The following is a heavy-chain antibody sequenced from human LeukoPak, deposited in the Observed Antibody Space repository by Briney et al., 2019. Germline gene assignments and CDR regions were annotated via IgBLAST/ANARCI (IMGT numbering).Heavy chain of an antibody. CDR2: IYPGDSDT. Sequence: GESLKISCKGSGYSFTSYWIGWVRQMPGKGLEWMGIIYPGDSDTRYSPSFQGQVTISADKSISTAYLQWSSLKASDTAMYYCARRLSGILWFGESPFGYFDYWGQGTLVTVSS. D-gene: IGHD3-10*01. CDR3: ARRLSGILWFGESPFGYFDY. CDR1: GYSFTSYW. J-gene: IGHJ4*02. V-gene: IGHV5-51*01.